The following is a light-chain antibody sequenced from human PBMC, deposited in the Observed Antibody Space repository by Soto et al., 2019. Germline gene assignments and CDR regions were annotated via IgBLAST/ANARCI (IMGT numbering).Light chain of an antibody. Sequence: QSVLTQPPSVSGAPGQRVTISCTGSSSNIGAGYDVHWYQQLPGTAPKLLLYGNSNRPSGVPDRFSGSKSGTSASLAITGLQAEDEDDYYCQSYDSSLSGFYVFGTGTKLTVL. V-gene: IGLV1-40*01. CDR3: QSYDSSLSGFYV. CDR1: SSNIGAGYD. J-gene: IGLJ1*01. CDR2: GNS.